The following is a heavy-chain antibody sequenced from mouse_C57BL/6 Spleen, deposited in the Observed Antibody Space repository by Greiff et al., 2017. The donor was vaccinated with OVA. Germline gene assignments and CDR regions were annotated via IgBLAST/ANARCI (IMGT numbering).Heavy chain of an antibody. D-gene: IGHD1-1*01. V-gene: IGHV1-75*01. Sequence: QVQLKESGPELVKPGASVKISCKASGYTFTDYYINWVKQRPGQGLEWIGWIFPGSGSTYYNEKFKGKATLTVDKSSSTAYMLLSSLTSEDSAVYFCARSPTVVATPFAYWGQGTLVTVSA. J-gene: IGHJ3*01. CDR1: GYTFTDYY. CDR2: IFPGSGST. CDR3: ARSPTVVATPFAY.